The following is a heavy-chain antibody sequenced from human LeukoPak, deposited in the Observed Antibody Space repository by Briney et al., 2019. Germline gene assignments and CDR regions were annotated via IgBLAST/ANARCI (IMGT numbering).Heavy chain of an antibody. D-gene: IGHD3-22*01. V-gene: IGHV4-59*12. CDR2: IYYSGST. CDR3: ARNYDSSGYTAFGY. Sequence: SETRSLTCTVSGGSISSYYWSWIRQPPGKGLEWIGHIYYSGSTNYNPSLKSRVTISVDTSKSQSSLNLSSVAAADTAVYYCARNYDSSGYTAFGYWGRGTLVTVSS. J-gene: IGHJ4*02. CDR1: GGSISSYY.